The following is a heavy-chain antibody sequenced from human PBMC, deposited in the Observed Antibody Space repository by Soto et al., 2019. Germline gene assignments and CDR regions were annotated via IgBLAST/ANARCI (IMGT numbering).Heavy chain of an antibody. Sequence: ASVKVSCKASGYTFTSYYMHWVRQAPGQGLEWMGIINPSGGSTSYAQKFQGRVTMTRDTSTSTVYMELSSLRSEDAAVYYCARDLLREPRQAYYFDDWGQGTLVTVSS. D-gene: IGHD1-26*01. V-gene: IGHV1-46*01. CDR3: ARDLLREPRQAYYFDD. J-gene: IGHJ4*02. CDR2: INPSGGST. CDR1: GYTFTSYY.